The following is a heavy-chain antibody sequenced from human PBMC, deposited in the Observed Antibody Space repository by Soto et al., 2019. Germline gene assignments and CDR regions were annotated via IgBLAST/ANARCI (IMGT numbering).Heavy chain of an antibody. CDR3: AHRRDYSGSWNEGTFDY. V-gene: IGHV2-5*02. Sequence: QITLTESGPTRVKPTQTLTLTCTFSGLSLTTRPAGVGWVRQPPGKAPEWLGFIYWDDDKRYSPSLKSRLTITKDTSRNQVVLTMTNIDPVDTATYYCAHRRDYSGSWNEGTFDYWGQGTPVTVSS. J-gene: IGHJ4*02. CDR1: GLSLTTRPAG. D-gene: IGHD3-22*01. CDR2: IYWDDDK.